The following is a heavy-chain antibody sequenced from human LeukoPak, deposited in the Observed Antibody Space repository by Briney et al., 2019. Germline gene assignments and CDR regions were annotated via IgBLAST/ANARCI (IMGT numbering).Heavy chain of an antibody. CDR3: AKDAPRGSYYVQYFDY. V-gene: IGHV3-23*01. CDR2: ISGSGGST. CDR1: GFTFDDYA. D-gene: IGHD1-26*01. J-gene: IGHJ4*02. Sequence: GRSLRLSCAASGFTFDDYAMSWVRQAPGKGLEWVSAISGSGGSTYHADSVKGRFTISRDNSKNTLYLQMNSLRAEDTAVYYCAKDAPRGSYYVQYFDYWGQGTLVTVSS.